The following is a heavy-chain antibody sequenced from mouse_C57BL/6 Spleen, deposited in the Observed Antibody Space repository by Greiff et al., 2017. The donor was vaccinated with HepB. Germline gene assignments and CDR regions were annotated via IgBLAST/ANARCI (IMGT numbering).Heavy chain of an antibody. D-gene: IGHD2-4*01. Sequence: EVKLMESGGGLVKPGGSLKLSCAASGFTFSSYAMSWVRQTPEKRLEWVATISDGGSYTYYPDNVKGRFTISRDNAKNNLYLQMSHLKSEDTAMYYCARDDDYRFAYWGQGTLVTVSA. CDR3: ARDDDYRFAY. CDR1: GFTFSSYA. V-gene: IGHV5-4*01. J-gene: IGHJ3*01. CDR2: ISDGGSYT.